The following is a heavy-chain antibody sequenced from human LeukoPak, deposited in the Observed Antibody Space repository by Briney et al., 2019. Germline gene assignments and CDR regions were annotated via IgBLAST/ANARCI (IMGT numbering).Heavy chain of an antibody. V-gene: IGHV3-23*01. CDR1: GFTFSSYA. CDR3: ARDGYGNNYMDV. Sequence: PGGSLRLSCAASGFTFSSYAMSWVRQAPGKGLEWVSAISASGGSTYYADSVKVRFTISRDNSKNTLYLQMNSLRAEDTAVYYCARDGYGNNYMDVWGKGTTVTVSS. CDR2: ISASGGST. J-gene: IGHJ6*03. D-gene: IGHD1/OR15-1a*01.